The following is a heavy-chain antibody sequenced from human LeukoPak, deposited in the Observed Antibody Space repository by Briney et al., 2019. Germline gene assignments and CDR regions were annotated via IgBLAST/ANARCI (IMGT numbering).Heavy chain of an antibody. Sequence: GGSLRLSCAASGFTFSTYAMTWVRQAPGKGLEWVSGINSNGDEIYYADSVRGRFTISRDNSNNALYLQMDSLRAEDTAVYYCAKERYSSSWYDWFDPWGQGTLVTVSS. V-gene: IGHV3-23*01. D-gene: IGHD6-13*01. CDR3: AKERYSSSWYDWFDP. CDR2: INSNGDEI. CDR1: GFTFSTYA. J-gene: IGHJ5*02.